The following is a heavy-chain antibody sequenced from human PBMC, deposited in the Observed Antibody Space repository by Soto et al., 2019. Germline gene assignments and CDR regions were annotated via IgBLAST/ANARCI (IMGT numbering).Heavy chain of an antibody. CDR1: GFTFDEYA. J-gene: IGHJ4*02. Sequence: GGSLRLSCAASGFTFDEYAMHWVREGPGKGLEWVSGVSWNSGNIAYADSVKGRFTISRDNAKKSLYLQMNSLKHEDTALYYCAKGYNWNDGRFDYWGQGSLVTVSS. CDR2: VSWNSGNI. V-gene: IGHV3-9*01. CDR3: AKGYNWNDGRFDY. D-gene: IGHD1-1*01.